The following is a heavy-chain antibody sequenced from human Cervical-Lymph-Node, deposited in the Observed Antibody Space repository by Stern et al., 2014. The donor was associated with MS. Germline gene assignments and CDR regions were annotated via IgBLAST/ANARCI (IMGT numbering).Heavy chain of an antibody. Sequence: EVQLVHSGGGLVQPGGSLRLSCVASGFTFRNYWMHWVRQGPGKGLVWVARINRDGTTITHADSVKGRFTISRDNAKNTLYLQMNSLRVEDTAVYYCTKDTYGPEDYWGQGTSVTVSS. CDR3: TKDTYGPEDY. V-gene: IGHV3-74*03. J-gene: IGHJ4*02. D-gene: IGHD3-10*01. CDR1: GFTFRNYW. CDR2: INRDGTTI.